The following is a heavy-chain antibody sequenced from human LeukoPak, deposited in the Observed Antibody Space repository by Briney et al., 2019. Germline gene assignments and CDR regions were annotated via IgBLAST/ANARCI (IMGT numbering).Heavy chain of an antibody. CDR2: INPNSGGT. CDR1: GYTFTVYY. V-gene: IGHV1-2*02. CDR3: ALNDYGDGLGY. J-gene: IGHJ4*02. D-gene: IGHD4-17*01. Sequence: ASVNVSCKASGYTFTVYYMHWVRQAPGRALEWMGWINPNSGGTNYAQRFQGRVTMTRDTSISTAYMELSRLRSDDTAVYYCALNDYGDGLGYWGQGTLVTVFS.